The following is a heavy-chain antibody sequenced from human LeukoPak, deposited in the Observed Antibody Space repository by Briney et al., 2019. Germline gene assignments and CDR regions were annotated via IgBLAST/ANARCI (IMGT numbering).Heavy chain of an antibody. Sequence: ASVKVSCKASGYTFTGYYMHWVRQAPGQGLEWMGRINPSSGGTNYAQKFQGRVTMTRDTSISTVYMELSRLTSDDTAVYYCTREGPGSDWATFDSWGQGALVTVSS. CDR1: GYTFTGYY. CDR2: INPSSGGT. J-gene: IGHJ4*02. D-gene: IGHD6-19*01. V-gene: IGHV1-2*06. CDR3: TREGPGSDWATFDS.